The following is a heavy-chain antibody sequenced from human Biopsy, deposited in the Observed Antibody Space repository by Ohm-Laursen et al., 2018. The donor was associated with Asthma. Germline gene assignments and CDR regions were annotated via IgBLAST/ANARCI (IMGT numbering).Heavy chain of an antibody. CDR3: AKVGHGYGDYVGYLDP. D-gene: IGHD4-17*01. V-gene: IGHV3-23*01. CDR2: ISSGGGTI. Sequence: GSLRLSCAATGFTLSSYAIHWVRQAPGKGLEWVSVISSGGGTIDYADSVKGRFTISRNISTNTVYLQMDSLSADDTAVYYCAKVGHGYGDYVGYLDPWGQGTLVTVPS. J-gene: IGHJ5*02. CDR1: GFTLSSYA.